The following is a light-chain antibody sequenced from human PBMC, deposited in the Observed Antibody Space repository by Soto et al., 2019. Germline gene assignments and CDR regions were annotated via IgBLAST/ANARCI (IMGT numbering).Light chain of an antibody. V-gene: IGKV3-15*01. CDR2: GAS. CDR3: QQYNNWPLA. J-gene: IGKJ1*01. CDR1: QSVSSN. Sequence: EIVMTQSPATLSVSPGERATLSCRASQSVSSNLAWYQQKPGQAPRLLIYGASPRATGIPARFSGSGSGTEFPLTISSLQSEDFAVYYCQQYNNWPLAFGEGTKVEIK.